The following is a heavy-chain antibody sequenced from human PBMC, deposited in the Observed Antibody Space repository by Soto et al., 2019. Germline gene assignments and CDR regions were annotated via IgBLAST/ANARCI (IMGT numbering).Heavy chain of an antibody. Sequence: QVQLVQSGAEVKKPGASVKVSCKASGYTFTSYAMHWVRQAPGQRLEWMGWINAGNGNTKYSQKFQGRVTITRDTPASTAYRELSSWRSEDTVVYYCERENHSSSVWGAFDIWAQGTMVTVSS. CDR1: GYTFTSYA. V-gene: IGHV1-3*01. D-gene: IGHD6-6*01. J-gene: IGHJ3*02. CDR2: INAGNGNT. CDR3: ERENHSSSVWGAFDI.